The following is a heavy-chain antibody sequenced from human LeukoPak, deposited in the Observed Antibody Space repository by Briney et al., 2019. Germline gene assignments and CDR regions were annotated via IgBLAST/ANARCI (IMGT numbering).Heavy chain of an antibody. J-gene: IGHJ5*02. D-gene: IGHD3-22*01. CDR2: ISSSSSYI. Sequence: GSLRLSCAASGFTFSSYSMNWVRQAPGKGLGLVSSISSSSSYIYYADSVKGRFTISRDNAKNSLYLQMNSLRAEDTAVYCCARDYYDSSGYYLGWFDPWGEGTLVTVSS. V-gene: IGHV3-21*01. CDR1: GFTFSSYS. CDR3: ARDYYDSSGYYLGWFDP.